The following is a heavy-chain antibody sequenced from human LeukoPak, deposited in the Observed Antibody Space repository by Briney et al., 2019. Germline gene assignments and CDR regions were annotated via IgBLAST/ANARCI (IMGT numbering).Heavy chain of an antibody. D-gene: IGHD6-13*01. Sequence: PSETLSLTCTVSGGSISSSSYYWGWIRQPPGKGLEWIGSIYYSGSTYYNPSLKSRVTISVDTSKNQFSLKPRSVTAADTDLYYCARLRGAADGTRWGQGTLVTVSS. CDR2: IYYSGST. CDR3: ARLRGAADGTR. V-gene: IGHV4-39*01. J-gene: IGHJ4*02. CDR1: GGSISSSSYY.